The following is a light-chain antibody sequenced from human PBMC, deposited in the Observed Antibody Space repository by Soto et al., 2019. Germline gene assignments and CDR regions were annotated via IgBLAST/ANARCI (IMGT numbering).Light chain of an antibody. CDR2: GAS. CDR3: QQRSNWPPSWT. Sequence: EIVMTQSPATLSVSPGERATLSCRAGQSLSSTVAWYQLKPGQAPRLLIYGASTRATGIPARFSGSGSGTEFTLTITSLQSEDFAVYYCQQRSNWPPSWTFGQGTKVDIK. CDR1: QSLSST. J-gene: IGKJ1*01. V-gene: IGKV3-15*01.